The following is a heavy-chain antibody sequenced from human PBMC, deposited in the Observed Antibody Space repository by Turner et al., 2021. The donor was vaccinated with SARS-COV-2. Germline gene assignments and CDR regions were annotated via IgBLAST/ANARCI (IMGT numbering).Heavy chain of an antibody. V-gene: IGHV3-33*01. J-gene: IGHJ4*02. D-gene: IGHD5-18*01. CDR1: GFTFSSYG. CDR3: AREGTAMVQNFDY. Sequence: QVRLVESGGGVVQPGRSLRLSCSASGFTFSSYGMNWVRQAPGKGLEWVAVIWYDGSNKCYADSVKGRFTISRDNSKNTLYLQMNSLRAEETAVYYCAREGTAMVQNFDYWGQGTLVTVSS. CDR2: IWYDGSNK.